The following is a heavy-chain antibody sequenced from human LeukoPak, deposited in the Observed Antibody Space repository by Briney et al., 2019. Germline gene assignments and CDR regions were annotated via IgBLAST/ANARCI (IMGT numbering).Heavy chain of an antibody. D-gene: IGHD3-22*01. CDR2: IYYSGST. V-gene: IGHV4-59*02. Sequence: SETLSLTCTVSGASVSTYYWSWIRQPPGKGLEWIAYIYYSGSTNYNPSLKSRVTMSVDTSKNQFSLMLSSVTAADTAVYYCARGGKGVITLYYYYYMDVWGKGTTVTVSS. CDR1: GASVSTYY. CDR3: ARGGKGVITLYYYYYMDV. J-gene: IGHJ6*03.